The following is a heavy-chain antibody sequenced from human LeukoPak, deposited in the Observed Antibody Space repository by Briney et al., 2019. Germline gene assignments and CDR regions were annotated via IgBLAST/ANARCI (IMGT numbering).Heavy chain of an antibody. V-gene: IGHV3-23*01. CDR2: ISGSGGST. CDR3: AKATSQRGIAAAGDY. D-gene: IGHD6-13*01. Sequence: PGGSLRLSCAASGFTFSSYAMSWVRQAPGKGLEWVSAISGSGGSTYYADSVKGRFTISRDNSKNTLYLQMNSLRAEDTAVYYCAKATSQRGIAAAGDYWGQGTLVAVSS. J-gene: IGHJ4*02. CDR1: GFTFSSYA.